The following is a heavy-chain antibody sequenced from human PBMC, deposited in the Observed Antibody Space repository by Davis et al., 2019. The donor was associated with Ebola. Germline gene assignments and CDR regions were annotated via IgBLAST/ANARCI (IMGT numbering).Heavy chain of an antibody. Sequence: AASVKVSCKASGYTFSSHAMNWVRQAPGQGLEWMGWISAYNGNTNYAQKLQGRVTMTTDTSTSTAYMELRSLRSDDTAVYYCARTRITMVRATDYWGQGTLVTVSS. CDR3: ARTRITMVRATDY. CDR2: ISAYNGNT. D-gene: IGHD3-10*01. CDR1: GYTFSSHA. J-gene: IGHJ4*02. V-gene: IGHV1-18*01.